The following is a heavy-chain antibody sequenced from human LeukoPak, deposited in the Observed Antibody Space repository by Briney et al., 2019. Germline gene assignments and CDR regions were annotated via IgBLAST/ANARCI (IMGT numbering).Heavy chain of an antibody. V-gene: IGHV3-53*01. D-gene: IGHD3-10*01. J-gene: IGHJ6*03. CDR3: ARTNLGMVRGVSYYYYYYMDV. CDR2: IYSGGST. CDR1: GFTFSVYS. Sequence: TGGSLRLSCEASGFTFSVYSMNWVRQAPGKGLEWVSVIYSGGSTYYADSVKGRFTISRDNSKNTLYLQMNSLRAEDTAVYYCARTNLGMVRGVSYYYYYYMDVWGKGTTVTISS.